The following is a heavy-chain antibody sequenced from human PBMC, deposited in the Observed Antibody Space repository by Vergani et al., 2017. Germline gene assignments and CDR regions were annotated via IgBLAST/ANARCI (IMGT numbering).Heavy chain of an antibody. CDR1: GGSISSGSYY. D-gene: IGHD3-10*01. CDR3: ARMDDTKTWFGESEPFDP. CDR2: IYTSGST. J-gene: IGHJ5*02. V-gene: IGHV4-61*02. Sequence: QVQLQESGPGLVKPSQTLSLTCTVSGGSISSGSYYWSWIRQPAGKGLEWIGRIYTSGSTYYNPSLKSRVTISVDTSKNQFSLKLSSVTAADTAVYYCARMDDTKTWFGESEPFDPWGQGTLVTVSS.